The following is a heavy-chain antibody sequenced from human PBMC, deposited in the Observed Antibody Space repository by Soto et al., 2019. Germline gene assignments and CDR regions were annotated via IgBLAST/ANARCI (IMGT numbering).Heavy chain of an antibody. CDR1: GFTFSSYA. CDR3: AKGIGSSAYSYSDC. D-gene: IGHD3-22*01. CDR2: ISDSGGTT. Sequence: GGSLRLSCAASGFTFSSYAMSWVRQAPGKGLEWVSVISDSGGTTYYADSVKGRYTISRDNSKNTLYLQMKSLRAEDTAVYYCAKGIGSSAYSYSDCWGQGSLVTVSS. V-gene: IGHV3-23*01. J-gene: IGHJ4*02.